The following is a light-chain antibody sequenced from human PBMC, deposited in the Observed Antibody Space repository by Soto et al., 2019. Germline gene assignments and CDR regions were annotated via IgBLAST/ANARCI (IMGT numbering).Light chain of an antibody. V-gene: IGLV2-23*02. Sequence: QSALNQPASVSGSPGQSITISCTGTSSDVGSYNLVSWYQQHPGKAPQLMIYEVSKRPSGVSNRFSGSKSGNTASLTISGLQAEDEADYYCCSYAGSSTPVVFGGGTKLTVL. CDR1: SSDVGSYNL. CDR3: CSYAGSSTPVV. J-gene: IGLJ2*01. CDR2: EVS.